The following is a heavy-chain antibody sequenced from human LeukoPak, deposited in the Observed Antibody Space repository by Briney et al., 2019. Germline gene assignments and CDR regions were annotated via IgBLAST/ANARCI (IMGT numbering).Heavy chain of an antibody. CDR3: VKDNEAGGSPFDR. Sequence: GGSLRLSCSASGFILRSHAMLWVRQAPGKGLEYVSRISDNGGSTYYADSVKGIFTTSRDNSKKTLYLQMSSLRAVDAAVYYCVKDNEAGGSPFDRWGQGTLVTVSS. D-gene: IGHD1-1*01. V-gene: IGHV3-64D*06. CDR1: GFILRSHA. CDR2: ISDNGGST. J-gene: IGHJ4*02.